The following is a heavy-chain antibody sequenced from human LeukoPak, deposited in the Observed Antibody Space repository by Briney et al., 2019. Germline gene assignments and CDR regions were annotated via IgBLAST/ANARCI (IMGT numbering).Heavy chain of an antibody. J-gene: IGHJ4*02. CDR3: ARLSSDYYPISHFDY. CDR1: GYSFTSYW. V-gene: IGHV5-51*01. CDR2: IYPGDSDT. D-gene: IGHD3-22*01. Sequence: GESLKISCKGSGYSFTSYWIGWVRQMPGKGLEYMGIIYPGDSDTRYSPSFQGQVTISADKSISTAYLQWSSLKASDTAIFYCARLSSDYYPISHFDYWGQGTLVTVSS.